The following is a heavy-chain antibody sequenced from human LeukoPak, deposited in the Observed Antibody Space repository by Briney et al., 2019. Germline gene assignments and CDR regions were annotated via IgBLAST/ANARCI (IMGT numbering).Heavy chain of an antibody. CDR1: GGSISSSSYY. D-gene: IGHD3-3*01. Sequence: SETLSLTCTVSGGSISSSSYYWGWIRQPPGKGLEWIGSIYYSGSTYYNPSLKSRVTISVDTSKNQFSLKLSSVTAADTAVYYCARGEYYDFWSGYYQTEYFQHWGQGTLVTVSS. J-gene: IGHJ1*01. CDR3: ARGEYYDFWSGYYQTEYFQH. CDR2: IYYSGST. V-gene: IGHV4-39*07.